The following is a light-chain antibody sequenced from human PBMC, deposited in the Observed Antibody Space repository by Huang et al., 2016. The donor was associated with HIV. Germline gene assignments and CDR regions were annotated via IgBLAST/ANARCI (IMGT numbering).Light chain of an antibody. Sequence: EIVMTQSPVTLSVSPGEGVTLSCRASESVSRNLAWFQQKPGQAPRLLIYGAVKRATDIPARFSASGPGTEFTLTISSLQSDDFATYYCQQYNNWPPWTFGQGTRVDIK. J-gene: IGKJ1*01. CDR2: GAV. CDR1: ESVSRN. V-gene: IGKV3-15*01. CDR3: QQYNNWPPWT.